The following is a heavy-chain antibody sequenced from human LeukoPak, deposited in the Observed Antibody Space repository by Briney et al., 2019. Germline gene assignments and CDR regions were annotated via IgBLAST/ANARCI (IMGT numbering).Heavy chain of an antibody. V-gene: IGHV4-39*01. CDR2: IYYSGST. D-gene: IGHD4-17*01. Sequence: SETLSLTCTVSGGSISSSSYYWGWIRQPPGKGLEWIGSIYYSGSTYYNPSLKSRVTISVDTSKIQFSLKLSSVTAADTAAYYCARHRGDYVAENFDYWGQGTLVTVSS. CDR3: ARHRGDYVAENFDY. CDR1: GGSISSSSYY. J-gene: IGHJ4*02.